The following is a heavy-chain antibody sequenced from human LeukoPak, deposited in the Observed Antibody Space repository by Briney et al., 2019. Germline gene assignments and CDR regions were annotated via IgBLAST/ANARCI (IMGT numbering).Heavy chain of an antibody. J-gene: IGHJ4*02. Sequence: GASVKVSCKASGGTFSSYAISWVRQAPGQGLEWMGGIIPIFGTANYAQKFQGRVTITADESTSTAYMELSSLRSEDTAVYYCARDPRGMVVTLYYFDYWGQGTLVTVSS. CDR3: ARDPRGMVVTLYYFDY. CDR2: IIPIFGTA. CDR1: GGTFSSYA. V-gene: IGHV1-69*13. D-gene: IGHD2-21*02.